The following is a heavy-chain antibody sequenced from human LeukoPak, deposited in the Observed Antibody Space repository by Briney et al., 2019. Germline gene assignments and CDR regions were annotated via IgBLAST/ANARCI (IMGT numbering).Heavy chain of an antibody. CDR1: GFTFSSYW. J-gene: IGHJ3*02. D-gene: IGHD1-1*01. CDR3: ARMQLDHDAFDI. Sequence: PGGSLRLSCADSGFTFSSYWMHWVRQAPGKGLVWVSRINSDGSSTSYADSVKGRFTISRDNAKNTLYLQMNSLRAEDTAVYYCARMQLDHDAFDIWGQGTMVTVSS. V-gene: IGHV3-74*01. CDR2: INSDGSST.